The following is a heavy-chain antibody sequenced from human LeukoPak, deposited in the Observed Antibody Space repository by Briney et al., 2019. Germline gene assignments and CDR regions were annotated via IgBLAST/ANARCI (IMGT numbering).Heavy chain of an antibody. CDR3: ARDAPDDSSGYYFDY. CDR2: INTRGGSI. Sequence: ASVKVSCKASGYTFTSYYIHWVRQAPGQGLDWMGIINTRGGSISYAQKFQGRVTMTRDTSTSTVYMELSSLRSEDTAVYYCARDAPDDSSGYYFDYWGQGTLVTVSS. J-gene: IGHJ4*02. V-gene: IGHV1-46*01. D-gene: IGHD3-22*01. CDR1: GYTFTSYY.